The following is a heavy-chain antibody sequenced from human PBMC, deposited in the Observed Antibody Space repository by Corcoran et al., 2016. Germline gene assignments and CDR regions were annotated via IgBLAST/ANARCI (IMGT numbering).Heavy chain of an antibody. D-gene: IGHD1-26*01. J-gene: IGHJ4*02. CDR1: GGSISSSSYY. V-gene: IGHV4-39*07. CDR3: AREAPSGDFDY. CDR2: IYYSGST. Sequence: QLQLQESGPGLVKPSETLSLTCTVSGGSISSSSYYWGWIRQPPGKGLEWIGSIYYSGSTYYNPSLKSRVTISVDTSKNQFSLKLSAVTAADTAVYYCAREAPSGDFDYWGQATLVTVSS.